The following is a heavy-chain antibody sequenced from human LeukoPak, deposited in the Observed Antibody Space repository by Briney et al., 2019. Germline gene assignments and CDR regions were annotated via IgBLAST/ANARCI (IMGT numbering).Heavy chain of an antibody. D-gene: IGHD2-15*01. CDR2: ISTSSGTI. V-gene: IGHV3-48*02. CDR1: GFTFSSYS. CDR3: ARDRGYCSGGSCYTYYLDY. Sequence: GGSLRLSCAASGFTFSSYSMNWVRQAPGKGLEWVSYISTSSGTIYYADSVKGRFTISRDNAKNSLYLHMNSLRDEDTAVYYCARDRGYCSGGSCYTYYLDYWGQGTLVTVSS. J-gene: IGHJ4*02.